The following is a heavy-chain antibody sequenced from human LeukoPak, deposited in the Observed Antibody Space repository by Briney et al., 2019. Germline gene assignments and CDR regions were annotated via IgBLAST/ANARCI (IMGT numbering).Heavy chain of an antibody. D-gene: IGHD5-18*01. Sequence: GGSLRLSCAVSGFTFSSYSMNWVRQAPGKGLEWVSSISSSSSYIYYADSVKGRFTISRDNAKNSLYLQMNSLRAEDTAVYYCARGSYGFFDYWGQGTLVTVSS. CDR2: ISSSSSYI. CDR1: GFTFSSYS. CDR3: ARGSYGFFDY. J-gene: IGHJ4*02. V-gene: IGHV3-21*01.